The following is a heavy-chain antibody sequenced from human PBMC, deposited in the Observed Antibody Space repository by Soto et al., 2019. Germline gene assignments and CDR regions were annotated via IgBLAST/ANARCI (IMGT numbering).Heavy chain of an antibody. J-gene: IGHJ6*02. CDR1: GGSISSGDYY. Sequence: PSETLSLTCTVSGGSISSGDYYWSWIRQPPGKGLEWIGYIYYSGSTYYNPSLKSRVTISVDTSKNQFSLKLSSVTAADTAVYYCARAVGDYDFWSGYPNYYYGMDVWGQGTTVTVSS. CDR3: ARAVGDYDFWSGYPNYYYGMDV. V-gene: IGHV4-30-4*01. D-gene: IGHD3-3*01. CDR2: IYYSGST.